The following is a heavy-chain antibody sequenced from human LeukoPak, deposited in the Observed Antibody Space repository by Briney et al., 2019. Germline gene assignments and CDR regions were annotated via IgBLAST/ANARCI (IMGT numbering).Heavy chain of an antibody. J-gene: IGHJ4*02. Sequence: SETLSLTCTVSGGSISSRNNFWGWIRQPPGKGLEWIGTVSYSGGTNYNPSLKSRVTISVDTSKNQFSLKLSSVTAADTAVYYCARWYSSSLDYWGQGTLVTVSS. CDR2: VSYSGGT. D-gene: IGHD6-13*01. CDR3: ARWYSSSLDY. CDR1: GGSISSRNNF. V-gene: IGHV4-39*07.